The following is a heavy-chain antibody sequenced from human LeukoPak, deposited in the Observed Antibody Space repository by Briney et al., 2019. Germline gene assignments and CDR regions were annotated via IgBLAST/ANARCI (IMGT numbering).Heavy chain of an antibody. D-gene: IGHD3-22*01. V-gene: IGHV3-23*01. CDR3: AKDSGYYDSSGYGDI. CDR1: GFTFSSYA. CDR2: ISGSVGST. Sequence: GGSLRLSCAASGFTFSSYAMSWVRQAPGQGMEWVSAISGSVGSTYYADSVKGRFTISRDNSKNTLYLQMNSLRAEDTAVYYCAKDSGYYDSSGYGDIWGQGTMVTVSS. J-gene: IGHJ3*02.